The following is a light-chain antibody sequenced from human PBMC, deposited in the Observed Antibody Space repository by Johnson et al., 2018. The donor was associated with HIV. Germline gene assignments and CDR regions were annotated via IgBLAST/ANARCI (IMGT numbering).Light chain of an antibody. CDR2: DNT. Sequence: QSVLTQPPSVSAAPRQKVTISCSGSSSNIGNKYVFWYQQLPGTAPKLLIYDNTKRPSGIPDRFSGSKSGTSATLGITGLQTGDEAEYYCGTWDSSLSGYVCGPGTKVT. V-gene: IGLV1-51*01. CDR1: SSNIGNKY. CDR3: GTWDSSLSGYV. J-gene: IGLJ1*01.